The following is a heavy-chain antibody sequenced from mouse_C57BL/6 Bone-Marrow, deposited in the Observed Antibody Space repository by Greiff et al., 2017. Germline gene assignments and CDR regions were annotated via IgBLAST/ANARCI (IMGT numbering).Heavy chain of an antibody. CDR2: IDPENGDT. V-gene: IGHV14-4*01. J-gene: IGHJ2*01. D-gene: IGHD2-9*01. CDR1: GFNIKDDY. CDR3: TTLPYYGYDDDFDY. Sequence: EVQLQQSGAELVRPGASVKLSCTASGFNIKDDYMHWVKQRPEQGLEWIGWIDPENGDTEYASKFQGKATITADTSSNTAYLQLSSLTSEDTAVYYCTTLPYYGYDDDFDYWGQGTTLTVSS.